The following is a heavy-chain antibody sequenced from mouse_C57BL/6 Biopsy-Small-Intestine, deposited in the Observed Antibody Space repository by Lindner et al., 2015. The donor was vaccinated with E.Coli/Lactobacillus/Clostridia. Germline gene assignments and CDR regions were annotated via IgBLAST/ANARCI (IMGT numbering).Heavy chain of an antibody. Sequence: VQLQESGAELAKPGASVKLSCKASGYTFTSYWMHWVKQRPGQGLEWIGYINPSSGYTKYNQKFKDKATLTAGKSSSTAYMQLSSLTYEDSAVYYCATGLYAMDYWGQGTSVTVSS. CDR2: INPSSGYT. CDR1: GYTFTSYW. V-gene: IGHV1-7*01. CDR3: ATGLYAMDY. J-gene: IGHJ4*01.